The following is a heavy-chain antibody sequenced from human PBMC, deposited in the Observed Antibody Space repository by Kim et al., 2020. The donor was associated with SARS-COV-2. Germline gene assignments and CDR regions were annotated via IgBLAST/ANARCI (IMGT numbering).Heavy chain of an antibody. CDR3: ASQLEGSSGWYFLDY. Sequence: GGSLRLSCAASGFTVSSNYMSWVRQAPGKGLEWVSVIYSGGSTYYADSVKGRFTISRHNSKNTLYLQMNSLRAEDTAVYYCASQLEGSSGWYFLDYWGQGTLVTVSS. V-gene: IGHV3-53*04. CDR1: GFTVSSNY. J-gene: IGHJ4*02. CDR2: IYSGGST. D-gene: IGHD6-19*01.